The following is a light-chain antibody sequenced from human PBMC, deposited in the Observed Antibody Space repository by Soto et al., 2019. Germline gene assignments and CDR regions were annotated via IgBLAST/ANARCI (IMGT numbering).Light chain of an antibody. CDR2: GAS. Sequence: EIMMTQSPATLSVSPGERATLSCRASQGVSSNLAWYQQKPGQAPRLLIYGASTRATGIPARFSGSGSGTEFTLTISSLQSEDFAVYHCQQYNNWPYTFGQGTKLEIK. J-gene: IGKJ2*01. V-gene: IGKV3-15*01. CDR3: QQYNNWPYT. CDR1: QGVSSN.